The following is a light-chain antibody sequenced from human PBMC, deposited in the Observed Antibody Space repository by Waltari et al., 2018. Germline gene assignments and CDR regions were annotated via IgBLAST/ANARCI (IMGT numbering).Light chain of an antibody. CDR1: RSDIGRYDI. J-gene: IGLJ3*02. Sequence: QSALTQPASVSGSPGQSVTISCTGARSDIGRYDIVSWYQQHPGTAPKLIICDVSKRPSGVSDRFSGSKSGDTASLTISGLQFEDEADYYCCSYAGNYIWVFGGGTRLTVL. CDR2: DVS. CDR3: CSYAGNYIWV. V-gene: IGLV2-23*02.